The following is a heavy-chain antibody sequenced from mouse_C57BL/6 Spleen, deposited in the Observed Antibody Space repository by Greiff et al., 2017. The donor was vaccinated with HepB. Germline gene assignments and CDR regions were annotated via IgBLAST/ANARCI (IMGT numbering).Heavy chain of an antibody. V-gene: IGHV1-50*01. J-gene: IGHJ2*01. CDR1: GYTFTSYW. CDR3: ARQTTVGYFDY. Sequence: QVHVKQPGAELVKPGASVKLSCKASGYTFTSYWMQWVKQRPGQGLEWIGEIDPSDSYTNYNQKFKGKATLTVDTSSSTAYMQLSSLTSEDSAVYYCARQTTVGYFDYWGQGTTLTVSS. CDR2: IDPSDSYT. D-gene: IGHD1-1*01.